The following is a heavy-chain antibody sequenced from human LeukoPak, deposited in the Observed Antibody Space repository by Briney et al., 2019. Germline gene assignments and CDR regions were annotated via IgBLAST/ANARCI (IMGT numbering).Heavy chain of an antibody. D-gene: IGHD1-1*01. CDR2: IYGGGNT. CDR1: GFPVSSSY. V-gene: IGHV3-66*02. CDR3: VRLNEGFYYYYMAV. Sequence: GGSLRLSCAASGFPVSSSYMTWVRQAPGKGLDWVSVIYGGGNTFYADSVKGRFTSSRDTSKNRLYLEMYSLTTEDTAVYFCVRLNEGFYYYYMAVWGKGATVTVSS. J-gene: IGHJ6*03.